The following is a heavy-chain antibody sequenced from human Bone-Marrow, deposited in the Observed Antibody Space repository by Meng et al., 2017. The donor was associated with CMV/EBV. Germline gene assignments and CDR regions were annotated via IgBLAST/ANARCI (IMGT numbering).Heavy chain of an antibody. D-gene: IGHD6-19*01. V-gene: IGHV4-61*08. CDR3: ARWYGSDWGTFDY. CDR2: IYYSGST. Sequence: SETLSLTCTVSGGSVSRGAYYWSWIRQPPGKGLEWIGYIYYSGSTNNNPSLKSRVTISVDTSKNQFSLKLSSVTAADTAVYYCARWYGSDWGTFDYWGQGALVTVSS. J-gene: IGHJ4*02. CDR1: GGSVSRGAYY.